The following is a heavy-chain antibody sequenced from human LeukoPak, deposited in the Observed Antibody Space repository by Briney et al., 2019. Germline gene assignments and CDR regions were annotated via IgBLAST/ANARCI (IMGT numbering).Heavy chain of an antibody. CDR3: AKDSSGWYGFGLQYYFDY. D-gene: IGHD6-19*01. CDR1: GSTFSSYG. CDR2: IRYDGSNK. V-gene: IGHV3-30*02. J-gene: IGHJ4*02. Sequence: GGSLRLSCAASGSTFSSYGMHWVRQAPGKGLEWVAFIRYDGSNKYYADSVKGRFTISRDNSKNTLYLQMNSLRAEDTAVYYCAKDSSGWYGFGLQYYFDYWGQGTLVTVSS.